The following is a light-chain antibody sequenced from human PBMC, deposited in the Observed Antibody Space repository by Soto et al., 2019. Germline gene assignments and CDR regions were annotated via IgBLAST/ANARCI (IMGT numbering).Light chain of an antibody. J-gene: IGLJ3*02. CDR3: SSFASSNTWV. Sequence: QSALTQPPSASGSPGQSVTISCTGTSSDVGAYNYVSWYQQHAGKAPKLLIYEVTKRPSGVPDRFSGAKSANSASLTVSGLHAEDEAHYYCSSFASSNTWVFGGGTKVTVL. V-gene: IGLV2-8*01. CDR2: EVT. CDR1: SSDVGAYNY.